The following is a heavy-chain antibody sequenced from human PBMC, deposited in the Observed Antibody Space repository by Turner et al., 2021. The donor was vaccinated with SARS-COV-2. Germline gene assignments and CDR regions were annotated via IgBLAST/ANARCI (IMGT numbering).Heavy chain of an antibody. V-gene: IGHV4-39*01. CDR1: GCSISSSSYY. CDR3: AGEEVVFRASHTLYYYGMDV. CDR2: IYYSGST. J-gene: IGHJ6*02. D-gene: IGHD3-22*01. Sequence: QLQLQESGPVLVKPSETLSLPCTVSGCSISSSSYYWGWIRQPPGKGLEWNGSIYYSGSTYYNPSLKSRVTISVDTSKNQFSLKLSSVTAADTAVYYCAGEEVVFRASHTLYYYGMDVWGQGTTVTVSS.